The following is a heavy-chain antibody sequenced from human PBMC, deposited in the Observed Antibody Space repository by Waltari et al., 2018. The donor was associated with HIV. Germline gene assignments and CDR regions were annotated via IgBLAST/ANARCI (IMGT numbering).Heavy chain of an antibody. Sequence: EVQLVESGGGLVKPGGSLRLSCAASGFTFNNAWMTWVRQAPGKGLEWVGRIKRKTDGGTTDYAAPVKGRFTISRDDSKNTLYLQMNSLNTEDTAVYYCTTALLDYWGQGTLVTVSS. V-gene: IGHV3-15*01. CDR3: TTALLDY. J-gene: IGHJ4*02. CDR2: IKRKTDGGTT. CDR1: GFTFNNAW.